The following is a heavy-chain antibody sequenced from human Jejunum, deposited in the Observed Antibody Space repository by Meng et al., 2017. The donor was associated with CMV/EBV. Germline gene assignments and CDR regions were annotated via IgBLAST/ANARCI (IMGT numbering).Heavy chain of an antibody. Sequence: MKLVESGGGVVQLGGSLRLSCAVSGFSFRSYGFHWVRQAPGKGLEWVAFISFDGSNTYHTDSVKGRFTVSRDNSKNTLYLQMDSLRLEDTAVYYCAHRHRLRDFDYWGQGTLVTVSS. CDR3: AHRHRLRDFDY. V-gene: IGHV3-30*02. D-gene: IGHD4-17*01. CDR2: ISFDGSNT. J-gene: IGHJ4*02. CDR1: GFSFRSYG.